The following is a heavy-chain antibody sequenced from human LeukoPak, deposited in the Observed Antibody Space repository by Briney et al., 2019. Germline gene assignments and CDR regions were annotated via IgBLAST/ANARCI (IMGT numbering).Heavy chain of an antibody. V-gene: IGHV4-59*08. D-gene: IGHD3-22*01. CDR2: IYYSGST. CDR3: ARHYSPFYYDSSGYYYRNWFDP. CDR1: GGSISSYY. J-gene: IGHJ5*02. Sequence: SETLSLTCTVSGGSISSYYWSWLRQPPGKGLEWIGYIYYSGSTNYNPSLKSRVTISVDTSKNQFSLKLSSVTAADTAVYYCARHYSPFYYDSSGYYYRNWFDPWGQGTLVTVSS.